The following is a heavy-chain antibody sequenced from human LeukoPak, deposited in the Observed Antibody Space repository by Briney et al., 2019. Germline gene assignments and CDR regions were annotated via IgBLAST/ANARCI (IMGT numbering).Heavy chain of an antibody. D-gene: IGHD3-10*01. Sequence: PSETLSLTCAVYGGSFSGYYWSWIRQPPGKGLEWIGEINHSGSTNYNPSLKSRVTISVDTSKNQFSLKLSSVTAADTAVYYCARDHMVRGVHYGMDVWGQGTTVTVSS. V-gene: IGHV4-34*01. CDR3: ARDHMVRGVHYGMDV. CDR2: INHSGST. J-gene: IGHJ6*02. CDR1: GGSFSGYY.